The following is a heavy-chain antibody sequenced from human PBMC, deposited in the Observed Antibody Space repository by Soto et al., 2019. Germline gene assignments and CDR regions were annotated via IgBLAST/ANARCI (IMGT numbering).Heavy chain of an antibody. Sequence: GGSLRLSRAASEFTFNNYAMTWVRQTPGKGLEWVAGISGPGGRTYYADSVKGRFTISRDNSKNTLFLQMNGLRGEDTAVYYCAKVESYDFWGGYDYYDYSHYGMDVWGQGTTVTVSS. D-gene: IGHD3-3*01. CDR1: EFTFNNYA. CDR3: AKVESYDFWGGYDYYDYSHYGMDV. V-gene: IGHV3-23*01. J-gene: IGHJ6*02. CDR2: ISGPGGRT.